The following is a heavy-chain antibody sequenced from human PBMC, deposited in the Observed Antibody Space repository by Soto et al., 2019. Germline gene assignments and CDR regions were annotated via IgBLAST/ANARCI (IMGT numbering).Heavy chain of an antibody. D-gene: IGHD6-19*01. CDR1: GFTFTSHW. V-gene: IGHV3-74*01. J-gene: IGHJ4*02. CDR2: IDSDESNT. Sequence: PGGSLRLSCAASGFTFTSHWMHWFRQAPGKGLVWVSRIDSDESNTNYADSVKGRFTISRDGSKNTVSLEMTSLRAEDTAVYYCAKGGRQWLVTSDFNYWGQGALVTVSS. CDR3: AKGGRQWLVTSDFNY.